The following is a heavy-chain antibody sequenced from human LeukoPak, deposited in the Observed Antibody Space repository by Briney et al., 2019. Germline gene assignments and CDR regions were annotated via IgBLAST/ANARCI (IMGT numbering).Heavy chain of an antibody. CDR3: ARGPVVVPAAIGDYYYGMDV. V-gene: IGHV4-34*01. CDR2: INHSGST. CDR1: GGSFSGYY. J-gene: IGHJ6*02. D-gene: IGHD2-2*01. Sequence: SETLSLTCAVYGGSFSGYYWSWIRQPPGKGLEWIGEINHSGSTNYNPSLKSRVTISVDTSKNQFSLKLSSVTAADTAVYYCARGPVVVPAAIGDYYYGMDVWGQGTTVVVSS.